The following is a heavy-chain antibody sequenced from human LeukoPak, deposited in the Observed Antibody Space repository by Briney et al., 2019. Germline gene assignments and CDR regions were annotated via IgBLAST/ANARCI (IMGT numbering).Heavy chain of an antibody. V-gene: IGHV3-7*01. Sequence: GGSLRLSCAASGFSMSVYWMSWVRQAPGKGLEWVGNIKQDGSERNYVDSVKGRFTISRDNAKNSVYLQMDSLRAEDTAVYHCAHSGSYFDYLGQGTLVTVSS. CDR2: IKQDGSER. J-gene: IGHJ4*02. CDR1: GFSMSVYW. D-gene: IGHD1-26*01. CDR3: AHSGSYFDY.